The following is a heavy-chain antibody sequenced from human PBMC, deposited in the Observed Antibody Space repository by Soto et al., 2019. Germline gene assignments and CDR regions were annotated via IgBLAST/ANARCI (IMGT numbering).Heavy chain of an antibody. V-gene: IGHV3-21*01. CDR3: TRNWLATREFDY. J-gene: IGHJ4*02. CDR2: ISSSSGHI. CDR1: GFTFSSYS. Sequence: GGSLRLSCADSGFTFSSYSMNCVRQAPGKGLEWVSSISSSSGHIYYADSLKGRFTISRDNAKNSLYLQMNSLRAVDTAAYYCTRNWLATREFDYWGQGTLVTVCS. D-gene: IGHD1-26*01.